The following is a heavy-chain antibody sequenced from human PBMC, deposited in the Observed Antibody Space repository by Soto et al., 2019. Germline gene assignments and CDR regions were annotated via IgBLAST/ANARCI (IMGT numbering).Heavy chain of an antibody. CDR3: ARSGPGSNVIFAY. D-gene: IGHD2-21*01. J-gene: IGHJ4*02. CDR2: MNPDSGHT. Sequence: ASVKVSCKASGYTFTSYDINWVRQATGQGPEWMGWMNPDSGHTGYVQKFQGRVTMTRNTAISTAYMELSSLRSEDTAVYYCARSGPGSNVIFAYWGQGTLVTVSS. V-gene: IGHV1-8*01. CDR1: GYTFTSYD.